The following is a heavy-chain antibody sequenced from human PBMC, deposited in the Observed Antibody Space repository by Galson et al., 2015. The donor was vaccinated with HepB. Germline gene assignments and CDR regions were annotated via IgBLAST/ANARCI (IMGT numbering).Heavy chain of an antibody. V-gene: IGHV3-23*01. J-gene: IGHJ6*02. CDR2: ISGSGGST. CDR3: AKDTASSGWYWYYYYYGMDV. Sequence: SLRLSCAASGFTFSSYAMSWVRQAPGKGLEWVSAISGSGGSTYYADSVKGRFTISRDNSKNTLYLQMNSLRAEDTAVYYCAKDTASSGWYWYYYYYGMDVWGQGTTVTVSS. CDR1: GFTFSSYA. D-gene: IGHD6-19*01.